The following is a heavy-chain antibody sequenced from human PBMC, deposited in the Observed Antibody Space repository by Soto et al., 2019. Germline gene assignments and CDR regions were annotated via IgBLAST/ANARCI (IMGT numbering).Heavy chain of an antibody. Sequence: VQLVESGGGVVQPGRSLRLSCAASGFTFSSYGMHWVRQAPGKGLEWVSSISSSSSYIYYADSVKGRFTISRDNAKNSLYLQMNSLRAEDTAVYYCARDRAGPFDYWGQGTLVTVSS. CDR3: ARDRAGPFDY. J-gene: IGHJ4*02. D-gene: IGHD3-10*01. CDR2: ISSSSSYI. V-gene: IGHV3-21*01. CDR1: GFTFSSYG.